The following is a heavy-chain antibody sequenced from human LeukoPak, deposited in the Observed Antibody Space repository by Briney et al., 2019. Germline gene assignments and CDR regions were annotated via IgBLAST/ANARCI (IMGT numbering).Heavy chain of an antibody. J-gene: IGHJ5*02. V-gene: IGHV4-4*02. D-gene: IGHD3-10*01. CDR3: ASTRSLVRGVIHNWFDP. CDR1: GGSISSSNW. CDR2: IYHSGST. Sequence: PSETLSLTCAVSGGSISSSNWWSWVRQPPGKGLEWIGEIYHSGSTNYNPSLKSRVTISVDKSKNQFSLKLSSVTAADTAVYYCASTRSLVRGVIHNWFDPWGQGTLVTVSS.